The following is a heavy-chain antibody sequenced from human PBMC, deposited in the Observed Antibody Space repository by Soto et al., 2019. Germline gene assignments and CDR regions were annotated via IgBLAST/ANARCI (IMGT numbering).Heavy chain of an antibody. J-gene: IGHJ4*02. Sequence: QVQLVQSGAEVKKPGASVKVSCKASGYTFTSSYIHWVRQAPGQGLEWMAIINPMGGSTNYAQKFQGRVTVTMDTSASTGYLELSSLRSEDTAVYYCGRGLFTGDYWGQGTLVTVSS. CDR1: GYTFTSSY. CDR2: INPMGGST. CDR3: GRGLFTGDY. V-gene: IGHV1-46*01. D-gene: IGHD3-10*01.